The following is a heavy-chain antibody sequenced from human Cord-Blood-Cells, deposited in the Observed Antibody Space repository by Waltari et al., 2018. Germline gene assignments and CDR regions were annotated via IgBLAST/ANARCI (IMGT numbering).Heavy chain of an antibody. CDR2: IYHSGST. Sequence: QVQLQESGQGLVKPSETLSLTRAVSGYSSSSAYYWCWSRQPPGKGLEWIGSIYHSGSTYYNPSLKSRVTISVDTSKNQFSLKLSSVTAADTAVYYCARTRDYSNDYWGQGTLVTVSS. J-gene: IGHJ4*02. CDR1: GYSSSSAYY. V-gene: IGHV4-38-2*01. CDR3: ARTRDYSNDY. D-gene: IGHD4-4*01.